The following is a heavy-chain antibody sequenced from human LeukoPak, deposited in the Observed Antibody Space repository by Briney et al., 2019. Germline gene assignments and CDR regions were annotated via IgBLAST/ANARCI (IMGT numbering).Heavy chain of an antibody. J-gene: IGHJ4*02. V-gene: IGHV1-2*02. CDR3: GTLLPNGPFDY. CDR2: IYPSSGAT. Sequence: ASVKVSCKASGYTFTGYYMHWVRQAPGQGLEWMGYIYPSSGATKYAQKFQGRVTMTRDTSINTAYMELSRLTSDDTAVYYCGTLLPNGPFDYWGQGTLVTVSS. CDR1: GYTFTGYY.